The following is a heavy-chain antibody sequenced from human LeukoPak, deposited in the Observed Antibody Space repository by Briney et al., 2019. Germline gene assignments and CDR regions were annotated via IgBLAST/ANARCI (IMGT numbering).Heavy chain of an antibody. J-gene: IGHJ4*02. Sequence: PGGSLRLSCAASGFTFSSYAMSWVRQAPGKGLEWVSAISGSGGSTYYADSVKGRFTISRDNSKNTLYLQMNSLRAEDTAVYYCAEDTVVTPEAFDYWGQGTLVTVSS. CDR1: GFTFSSYA. V-gene: IGHV3-23*01. D-gene: IGHD4-23*01. CDR2: ISGSGGST. CDR3: AEDTVVTPEAFDY.